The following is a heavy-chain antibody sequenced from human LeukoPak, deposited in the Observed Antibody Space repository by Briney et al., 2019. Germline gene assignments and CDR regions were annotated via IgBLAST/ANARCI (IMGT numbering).Heavy chain of an antibody. CDR3: ASSPFALYYFDY. Sequence: PSQTLSLTCTVSGGSISSGSYYWSWIRQPAGKGLEWIGRIYTSGSTNYNPSLKSRVTISVDTSKNQFSLKLSSVTAADTAVYYCASSPFALYYFDYWGQGTLVTVSS. CDR1: GGSISSGSYY. V-gene: IGHV4-61*02. CDR2: IYTSGST. D-gene: IGHD2-21*01. J-gene: IGHJ4*02.